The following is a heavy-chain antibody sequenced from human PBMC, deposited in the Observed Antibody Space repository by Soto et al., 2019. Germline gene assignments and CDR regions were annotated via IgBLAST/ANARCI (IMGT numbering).Heavy chain of an antibody. V-gene: IGHV4-4*07. Sequence: SETLSLTCTVSGGAINSYYWTWIRQPAGKGLEWIGRIYSSGSTKYNPSLQSRVTMSLDTSKNQFSLRLTSVTAAGTAVYYCARGQRFSAWFAPWGQGTLVTVPS. CDR1: GGAINSYY. D-gene: IGHD3-3*02. CDR2: IYSSGST. CDR3: ARGQRFSAWFAP. J-gene: IGHJ5*02.